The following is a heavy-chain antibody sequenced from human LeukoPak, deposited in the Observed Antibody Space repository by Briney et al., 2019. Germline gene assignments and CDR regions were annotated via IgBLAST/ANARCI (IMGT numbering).Heavy chain of an antibody. CDR1: GFTFSSYA. Sequence: GGSLRLSCAASGFTFSSYAMSWVRQAPGKGLEWVSAICGSGGSTYYADSVKGRFTISRDNSKNTLYLQMNSLRAEDTAVYYCAKYIAVAGSGPYYYYYYGMDVWGKGATVTVSS. J-gene: IGHJ6*04. V-gene: IGHV3-23*01. D-gene: IGHD6-19*01. CDR2: ICGSGGST. CDR3: AKYIAVAGSGPYYYYYYGMDV.